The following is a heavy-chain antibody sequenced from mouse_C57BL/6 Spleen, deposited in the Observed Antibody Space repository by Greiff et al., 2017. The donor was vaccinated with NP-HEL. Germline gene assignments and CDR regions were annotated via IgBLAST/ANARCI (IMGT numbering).Heavy chain of an antibody. CDR1: GYTFTSYG. CDR3: VGDDYYVLFAY. CDR2: IYPRSGNT. Sequence: QVQLQQSGAELARPGASVKLSCKASGYTFTSYGISWVKQRTGQGLEWIGEIYPRSGNTYYNEKFKGKATLTADKSSSTAYMELRSLTSEDSAVYFCVGDDYYVLFAYWGQGTLVTVSA. J-gene: IGHJ3*01. V-gene: IGHV1-81*01. D-gene: IGHD2-3*01.